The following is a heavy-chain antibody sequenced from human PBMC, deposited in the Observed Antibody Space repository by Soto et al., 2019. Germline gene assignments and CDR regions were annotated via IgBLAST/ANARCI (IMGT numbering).Heavy chain of an antibody. J-gene: IGHJ3*02. CDR2: IYDSGST. Sequence: PSETRSLTWSVSGASIRRGVYYWNWIRQHPGKDLEWMGYIYDSGSTNYNPSLKSRIIISIDTSKNQFSLKLSSVTAADTAVYYCARDSTIAARAFDIWGQGTTVTVSS. CDR1: GASIRRGVYY. V-gene: IGHV4-31*02. CDR3: ARDSTIAARAFDI. D-gene: IGHD6-13*01.